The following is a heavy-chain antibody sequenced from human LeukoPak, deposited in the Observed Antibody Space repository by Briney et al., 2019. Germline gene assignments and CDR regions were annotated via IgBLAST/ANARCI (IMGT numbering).Heavy chain of an antibody. D-gene: IGHD5-18*01. Sequence: ASVKVSCKASGYTFINYGISWARQAPGQGLEWMGWISAYNGNTNYAQKLQGRVTMTTDTSTSTAYVELRSLRSDDTAVYYCARDWGYSYVDGDASDIWGQGTMVTVSS. J-gene: IGHJ3*02. V-gene: IGHV1-18*01. CDR3: ARDWGYSYVDGDASDI. CDR2: ISAYNGNT. CDR1: GYTFINYG.